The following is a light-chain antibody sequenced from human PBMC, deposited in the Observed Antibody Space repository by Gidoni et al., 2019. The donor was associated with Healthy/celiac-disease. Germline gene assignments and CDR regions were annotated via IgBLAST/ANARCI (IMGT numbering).Light chain of an antibody. CDR2: QDS. CDR1: KLGDKY. Sequence: SYALTPPPPASVSPGQTASITCSGDKLGDKYACWYQQKPGQSPVLVIYQDSKRPSGIPERFSGSNSGNTATLTISGTQAMDEADYYCQAWDSGTALVFGGGTKLTVL. CDR3: QAWDSGTALV. V-gene: IGLV3-1*01. J-gene: IGLJ2*01.